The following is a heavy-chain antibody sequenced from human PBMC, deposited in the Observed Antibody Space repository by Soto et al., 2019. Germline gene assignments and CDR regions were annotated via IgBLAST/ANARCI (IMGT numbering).Heavy chain of an antibody. J-gene: IGHJ6*02. CDR3: ARSQGSSTSLEIYYYYYYGMDV. V-gene: IGHV1-69*01. CDR1: GGTFSSYA. Sequence: QVQLVQSGAEVKKPGSSVKVSCEASGGTFSSYAISWVRQAPGQGLEWMGGIIPISGTANYAQKFQGRVKITADESTSTAYMELSSLRSEDTAVYYCARSQGSSTSLEIYYYYYYGMDVWGQGTTVTVSS. D-gene: IGHD2-2*01. CDR2: IIPISGTA.